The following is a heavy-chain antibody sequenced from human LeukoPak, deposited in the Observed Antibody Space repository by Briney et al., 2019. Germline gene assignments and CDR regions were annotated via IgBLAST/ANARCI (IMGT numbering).Heavy chain of an antibody. D-gene: IGHD6-13*01. V-gene: IGHV5-51*01. CDR1: GYSFPSYW. Sequence: GESLKVSCKGSGYSFPSYWIGWVRQMPGKGLEWMGIINPGDSDTRYSPSFQGQVTISADKSISTAYLQWSSLRASDTAIFYCARHLSWRNGMDAWGQGTTVTVSS. J-gene: IGHJ6*02. CDR2: INPGDSDT. CDR3: ARHLSWRNGMDA.